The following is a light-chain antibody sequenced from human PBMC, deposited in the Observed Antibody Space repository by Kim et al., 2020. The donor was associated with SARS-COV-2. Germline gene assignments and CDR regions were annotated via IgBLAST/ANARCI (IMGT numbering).Light chain of an antibody. CDR2: GEN. Sequence: GKTVRITCQEDSLRGYFESWNQQKPGQAPVVVIYGENNRPSGIPDRFSGSSSGNTASLTITGAQAEDEADYYCNCRDSSGNHLVFGGGTQLTVL. J-gene: IGLJ2*01. CDR3: NCRDSSGNHLV. V-gene: IGLV3-19*01. CDR1: SLRGYF.